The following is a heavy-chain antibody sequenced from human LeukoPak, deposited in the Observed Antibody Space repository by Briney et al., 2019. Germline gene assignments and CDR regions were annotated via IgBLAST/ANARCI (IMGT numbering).Heavy chain of an antibody. J-gene: IGHJ5*02. CDR1: GGSISSGGYY. V-gene: IGHV4-30-2*01. D-gene: IGHD6-19*01. CDR2: IYHSGST. CDR3: TRQLGSGWYDWFDP. Sequence: SQTLSLTCTVSGGSISSGGYYWSWIRQPPGKGLEWIGYIYHSGSTYYNPSLKSRVTISVDRSKNQFSLKLSSVTAADTAVYYCTRQLGSGWYDWFDPWGQGTLVTVSS.